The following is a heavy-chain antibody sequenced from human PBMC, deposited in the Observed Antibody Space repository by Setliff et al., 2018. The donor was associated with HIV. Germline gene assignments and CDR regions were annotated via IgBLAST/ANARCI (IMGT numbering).Heavy chain of an antibody. CDR3: ARLNQQWLVRDSGSNWFDP. CDR1: GTSISSFY. J-gene: IGHJ5*02. CDR2: IYYSGST. V-gene: IGHV4-59*08. Sequence: SETLSLTCTVSGTSISSFYWSWIRQPPGKGLDWIGYIYYSGSTNYNPSLKSRVTMSVDTSKNRFSLKLNSVTAADTAVYYCARLNQQWLVRDSGSNWFDPWGQGILVTVSS. D-gene: IGHD6-19*01.